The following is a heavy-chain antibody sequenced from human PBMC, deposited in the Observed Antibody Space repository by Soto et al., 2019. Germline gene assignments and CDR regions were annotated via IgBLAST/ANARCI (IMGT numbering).Heavy chain of an antibody. CDR1: GASITSNNW. CDR3: VWASGWQRSSYYFDY. V-gene: IGHV4-4*02. CDR2: IYHSGST. D-gene: IGHD5-12*01. Sequence: PSETLSLTCAVSGASITSNNWWTWVRQPPGKGLEWIGEIYHSGSTNYNPSLKSRVTISVDKSKNQFSLKLNSMTAADTAVYYCVWASGWQRSSYYFDYWGQGSLVTSPQ. J-gene: IGHJ4*02.